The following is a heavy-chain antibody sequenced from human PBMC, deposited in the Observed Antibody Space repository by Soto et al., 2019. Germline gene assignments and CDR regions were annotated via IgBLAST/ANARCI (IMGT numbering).Heavy chain of an antibody. CDR1: GGSISSYY. J-gene: IGHJ6*02. CDR2: IYTSGST. V-gene: IGHV4-4*07. CDR3: ARSTLMVYAPYYYYGMDV. Sequence: SETLSLTCTVSGGSISSYYWNWIRQAAGKGLEWIGRIYTSGSTNYNPSLKSRVTMSVDTSKNQFSLKLSSVTAADTAVYYCARSTLMVYAPYYYYGMDVWGQGTTVTVSS. D-gene: IGHD2-8*01.